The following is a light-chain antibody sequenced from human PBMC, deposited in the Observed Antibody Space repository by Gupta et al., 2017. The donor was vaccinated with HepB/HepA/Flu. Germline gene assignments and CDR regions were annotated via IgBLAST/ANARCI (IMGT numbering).Light chain of an antibody. V-gene: IGKV3-11*01. CDR1: EDIETS. J-gene: IGKJ4*01. CDR3: QHRLRWPLT. CDR2: DVS. Sequence: VLTLYPSDLSVSPGGRATLSCRASEDIETSLAWYQQRPGQPPRLLIYDVSVRATGIPARFSGRGSGTDFTLIIDTLQPEDLGLYYCQHRLRWPLTFGGGTKVGI.